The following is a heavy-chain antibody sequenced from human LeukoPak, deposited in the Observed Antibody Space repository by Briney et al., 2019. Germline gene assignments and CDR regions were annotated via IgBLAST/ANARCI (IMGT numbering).Heavy chain of an antibody. Sequence: GGSLRLSCVASGFTFSNYWMQWVRQVPGKGLVWVSRLNGDGTNIIYADSVKGRFTISRDNSKNTLYLQMNSLRAEDTAVYYCARDYYDSSGYYPDYWGQGTLVTVSS. D-gene: IGHD3-22*01. CDR3: ARDYYDSSGYYPDY. CDR2: LNGDGTNI. J-gene: IGHJ4*02. V-gene: IGHV3-74*01. CDR1: GFTFSNYW.